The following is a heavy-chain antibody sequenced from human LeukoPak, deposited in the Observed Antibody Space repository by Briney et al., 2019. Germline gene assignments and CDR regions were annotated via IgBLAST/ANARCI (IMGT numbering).Heavy chain of an antibody. V-gene: IGHV3-21*01. CDR1: GFTFSSYS. Sequence: PGGSLRLSCAASGFTFSSYSMNWVRQAPGKGLEWVSSISSSSSYIYYADSVKGRFTISRDNAKNSLYLQMNSLRAEDTAVYYCARDMPSPYYDILTGYYNCNYYYYYGMDVWGKGTTVTVSS. J-gene: IGHJ6*04. D-gene: IGHD3-9*01. CDR3: ARDMPSPYYDILTGYYNCNYYYYYGMDV. CDR2: ISSSSSYI.